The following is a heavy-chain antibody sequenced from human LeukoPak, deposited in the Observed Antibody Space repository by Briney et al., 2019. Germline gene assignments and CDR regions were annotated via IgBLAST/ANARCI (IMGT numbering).Heavy chain of an antibody. J-gene: IGHJ3*02. CDR3: ARGRIVVANTDAFDI. D-gene: IGHD3-22*01. V-gene: IGHV4-59*12. CDR1: GGSISPFY. Sequence: SETLSLTCTVSGGSISPFYWNWIRQPPGKGLEWIGYIYYTGGTSYSPSLNSRATISVDTSKNQISLKLNSVTAADTAVYYCARGRIVVANTDAFDIWGQGTMVPVSS. CDR2: IYYTGGT.